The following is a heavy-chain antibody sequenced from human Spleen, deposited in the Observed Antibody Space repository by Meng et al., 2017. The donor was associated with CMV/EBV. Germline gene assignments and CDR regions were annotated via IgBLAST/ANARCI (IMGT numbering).Heavy chain of an antibody. Sequence: CAPSGFTFSSYWMHWVRQAPGKGLVWVSRINSDGSSTSYADSVKGRFTISRDNAKNTLYLQMNSLRAEDTAVYYCARDYPENWFDPWGQGTLVTVSS. CDR1: GFTFSSYW. V-gene: IGHV3-74*01. CDR2: INSDGSST. J-gene: IGHJ5*02. CDR3: ARDYPENWFDP.